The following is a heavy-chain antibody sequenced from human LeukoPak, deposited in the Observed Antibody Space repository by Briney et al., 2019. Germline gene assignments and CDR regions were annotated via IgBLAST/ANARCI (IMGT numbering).Heavy chain of an antibody. D-gene: IGHD4-17*01. Sequence: GGSLRLSCAASGFTFSNAWMSWVRQAPGKGLEWVGRIKSKTDGGTTDYAAPVKGRFTISRDDSNNTLYLQMNSLRDEDTAVYYCARDLSYGDQNPFDYWGQGTLVTVSS. CDR1: GFTFSNAW. CDR3: ARDLSYGDQNPFDY. V-gene: IGHV3-15*01. J-gene: IGHJ4*02. CDR2: IKSKTDGGTT.